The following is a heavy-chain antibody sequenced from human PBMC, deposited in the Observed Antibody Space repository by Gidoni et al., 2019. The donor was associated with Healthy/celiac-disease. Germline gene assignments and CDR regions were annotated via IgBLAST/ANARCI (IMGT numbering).Heavy chain of an antibody. J-gene: IGHJ5*02. D-gene: IGHD2-2*01. CDR1: GFTCSSSA. CDR2: ISCSCGST. V-gene: IGHV3-23*01. CDR3: AKETTPVPAEDWFDP. Sequence: EVQLLESGGGLVQPGGYLRLSCAASGFTCSSSAMSWVRPALGKGLGLVSAISCSCGSTSYADSVKGRFTISRDNTKNTLYLQMNSLRAEDTAVYYCAKETTPVPAEDWFDPWGQGTLVTVSS.